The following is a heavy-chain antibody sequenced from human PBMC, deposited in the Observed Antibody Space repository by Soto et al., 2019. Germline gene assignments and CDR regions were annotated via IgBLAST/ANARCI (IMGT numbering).Heavy chain of an antibody. CDR3: LRDGEVYYHILTHDRSSHYCINV. V-gene: IGHV3-48*02. J-gene: IGHJ6*02. D-gene: IGHD3-9*01. CDR1: GFTFSSYS. Sequence: PGGSLRLSCAASGFTFSSYSMNWVRQAPGKGLEWVSYISSSSSTIYYADSVKGRFTISRDNAKNSLYLQMNSLRDEDTAVYYWLRDGEVYYHILTHDRSSHYCINVWDQPTT. CDR2: ISSSSSTI.